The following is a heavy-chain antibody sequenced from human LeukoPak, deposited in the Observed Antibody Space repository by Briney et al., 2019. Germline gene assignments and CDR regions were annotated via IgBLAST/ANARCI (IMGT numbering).Heavy chain of an antibody. CDR2: ISSSSSTI. J-gene: IGHJ6*03. V-gene: IGHV3-48*01. Sequence: GGSLRLSCAASGFSISNYNMNWVRQAPGKGLGWLSSISSSSSTIFYADSVKGRLTISRDNAKNSLFLQMNSLRAEDTAVYYCATEPLYYYYMDVWGKGTTVTVSS. CDR1: GFSISNYN. D-gene: IGHD1-14*01. CDR3: ATEPLYYYYMDV.